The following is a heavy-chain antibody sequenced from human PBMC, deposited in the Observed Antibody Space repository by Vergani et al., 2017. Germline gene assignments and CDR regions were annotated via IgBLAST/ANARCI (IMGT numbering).Heavy chain of an antibody. CDR3: ARXTAVAGPRGYYYYYGMDV. CDR1: GFTFSSYS. V-gene: IGHV3-21*01. Sequence: EVQLVESGGGLVQPGGSLKLSCAASGFTFSSYSMNWVRQAPGKGLEWVSSISSSSSYIYYADSVKGRFTISRDNAKNSLYLQMNSLRAEDTAVYYCARXTAVAGPRGYYYYYGMDVWGQGTTVTVSS. D-gene: IGHD6-19*01. CDR2: ISSSSSYI. J-gene: IGHJ6*02.